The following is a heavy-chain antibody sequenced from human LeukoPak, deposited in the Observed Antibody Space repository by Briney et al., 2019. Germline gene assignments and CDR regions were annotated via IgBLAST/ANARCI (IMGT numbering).Heavy chain of an antibody. Sequence: GGSLRLSCAASGFTFSSYAMHWVRQAPGKGLEWVAVISYDGSNKYYADSVKGRFTISRDNSKNTLYLQMNSLRAEDTAVYYCAREDSSGYYLFDYWGQGTLATVSS. CDR2: ISYDGSNK. D-gene: IGHD3-22*01. J-gene: IGHJ4*02. CDR1: GFTFSSYA. CDR3: AREDSSGYYLFDY. V-gene: IGHV3-30-3*01.